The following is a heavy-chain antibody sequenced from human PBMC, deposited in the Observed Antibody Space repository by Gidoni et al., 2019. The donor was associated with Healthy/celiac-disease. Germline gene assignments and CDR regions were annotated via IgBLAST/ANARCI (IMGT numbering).Heavy chain of an antibody. J-gene: IGHJ4*02. CDR1: GFTLDDYA. Sequence: EVQLVESGGGLVQPGRSLRLSCAASGFTLDDYAMHWVRQVPGKGLEWGSGISWNSGSIGYADSVKGRFTISRDNAKNSLYLQMNSLRAEDTALYYCAKDIVPAAAYYFDYWGQGTLVTVSS. D-gene: IGHD2-2*01. V-gene: IGHV3-9*01. CDR3: AKDIVPAAAYYFDY. CDR2: ISWNSGSI.